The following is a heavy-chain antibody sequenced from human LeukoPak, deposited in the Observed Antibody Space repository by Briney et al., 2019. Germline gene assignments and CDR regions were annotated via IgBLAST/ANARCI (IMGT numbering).Heavy chain of an antibody. CDR1: GGSISSSNSY. V-gene: IGHV4-39*07. J-gene: IGHJ2*01. CDR3: ARGAFDL. Sequence: SETLSLTCTVSGGSISSSNSYWGWIRQPPGQGLEWIGTVFYSGSPYYNPSLKSRVTISMDTSKNQFSLNLTSVTAADTAVYYCARGAFDLWGRGTLVTVSS. CDR2: VFYSGSP.